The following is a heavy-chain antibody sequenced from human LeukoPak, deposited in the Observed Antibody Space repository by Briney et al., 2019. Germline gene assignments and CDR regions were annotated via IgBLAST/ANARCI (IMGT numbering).Heavy chain of an antibody. Sequence: SATLSLTCTVSGGSISSSSYYWGWIRQPPGKGLEWIGSIYYSGSTYYNPSLKSRVTISVDTSKNQFSLKLSSVTAADTAVYYCASLSYYDGSGYLRFDPWGQGTLVTVSS. CDR3: ASLSYYDGSGYLRFDP. D-gene: IGHD3-22*01. CDR2: IYYSGST. J-gene: IGHJ5*01. V-gene: IGHV4-39*01. CDR1: GGSISSSSYY.